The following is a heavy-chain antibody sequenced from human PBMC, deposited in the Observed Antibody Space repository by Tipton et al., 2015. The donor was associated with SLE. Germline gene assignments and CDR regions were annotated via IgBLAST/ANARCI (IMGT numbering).Heavy chain of an antibody. CDR3: ARLTFWSGYYFYMDV. V-gene: IGHV4-39*01. Sequence: TLSLTCTVSGGSISSSSYYWGWIRQPPGKGLEWIGNVYYSGSTNYNPSLKSRVTISVDTSKNQFSLKLSSVTAADTAVYYCARLTFWSGYYFYMDVWGKGTTVTVSS. D-gene: IGHD3-3*01. CDR2: VYYSGST. J-gene: IGHJ6*03. CDR1: GGSISSSSYY.